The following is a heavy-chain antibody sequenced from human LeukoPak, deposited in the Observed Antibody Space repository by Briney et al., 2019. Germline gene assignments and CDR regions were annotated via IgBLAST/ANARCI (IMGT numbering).Heavy chain of an antibody. J-gene: IGHJ5*02. D-gene: IGHD3-3*01. CDR2: IYYRGST. CDR1: GGSISSYY. V-gene: IGHV4-59*01. CDR3: ASEGRYYDFWSGYYTRSHWFDP. Sequence: SETLSLTCTVSGGSISSYYWSWIRQPPGKGLEWIGYIYYRGSTNYNPSLKSRVTISVDTSKNQFSLKLSSVTAADTAVYYCASEGRYYDFWSGYYTRSHWFDPWGQGTLVTVSS.